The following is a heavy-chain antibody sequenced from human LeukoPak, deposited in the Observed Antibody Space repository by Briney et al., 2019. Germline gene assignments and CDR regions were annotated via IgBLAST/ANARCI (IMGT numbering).Heavy chain of an antibody. CDR2: IGSSGTTI. CDR1: GFPFSIYE. CDR3: ARETEPLDYGDSTNLDY. V-gene: IGHV3-48*03. D-gene: IGHD4-17*01. Sequence: GGSLRLSCAVSGFPFSIYEMNWVRQAPGKGLEWVSNIGSSGTTIYYADSVKGRFTISRDNLKNSLYLQMNSLRAEDTAVYYCARETEPLDYGDSTNLDYWGQGTLVTVSS. J-gene: IGHJ4*02.